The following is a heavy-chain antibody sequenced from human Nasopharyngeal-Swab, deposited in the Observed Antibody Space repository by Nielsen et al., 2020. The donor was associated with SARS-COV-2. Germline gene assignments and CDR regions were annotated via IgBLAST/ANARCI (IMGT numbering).Heavy chain of an antibody. CDR1: GYSFTSYW. D-gene: IGHD6-19*01. CDR2: IYPSDSGT. CDR3: ARGWYSGPDY. Sequence: GEALKISCKGSGYSFTSYWIAWVRQMPGKGLEWMGLIYPSDSGTRYSPSFEGQVTISADKSISTAYPQWSSLKASDTAMYYCARGWYSGPDYWGQGTLVTVSS. J-gene: IGHJ4*02. V-gene: IGHV5-51*01.